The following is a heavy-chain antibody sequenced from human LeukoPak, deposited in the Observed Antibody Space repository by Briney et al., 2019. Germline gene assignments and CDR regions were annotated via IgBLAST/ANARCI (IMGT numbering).Heavy chain of an antibody. D-gene: IGHD6-19*01. J-gene: IGHJ4*02. CDR2: ISYIGST. Sequence: SETLSLTCTVSGGSISSSNYYWGGIRQPPGKGLEWIGSISYIGSTFYNPSLKSRVTVSVDTSKTQFSLKLSSVTAADTAVYYCARRNDIAVAGGFDYWGQGTLVTVSS. CDR3: ARRNDIAVAGGFDY. CDR1: GGSISSSNYY. V-gene: IGHV4-39*01.